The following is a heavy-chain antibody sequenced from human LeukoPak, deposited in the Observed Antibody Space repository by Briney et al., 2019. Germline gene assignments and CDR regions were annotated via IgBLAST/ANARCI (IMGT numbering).Heavy chain of an antibody. V-gene: IGHV3-48*02. CDR1: LFSYTEFP. J-gene: IGHJ4*02. Sequence: PGGSLRLSCGSSLFSYTEFPMNWVRQAPGKGLEWISNIRTTAEGAKYAYYADSVKGRVTISRDEGKNTLYLHMNSLRDDATAVYYCATDQRYPFDDWGQGILVTVSS. D-gene: IGHD3-9*01. CDR3: ATDQRYPFDD. CDR2: IRTTAEGAKYA.